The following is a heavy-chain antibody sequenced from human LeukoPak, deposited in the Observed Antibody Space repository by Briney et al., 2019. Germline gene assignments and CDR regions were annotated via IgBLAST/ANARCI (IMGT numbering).Heavy chain of an antibody. D-gene: IGHD5-18*01. J-gene: IGHJ4*02. CDR3: ARGIPYSHGSHYFDY. CDR1: GGSISSGDYY. V-gene: IGHV4-30-4*08. CDR2: IYYSGST. Sequence: SQTLSLTCTVSGGSISSGDYYWSWIRQPPGKGLEWIGYIYYSGSTYYNPSLKSRVTISVDTSKNQFSLKLSSVTAADTAVYYCARGIPYSHGSHYFDYWGQGTLVTVSS.